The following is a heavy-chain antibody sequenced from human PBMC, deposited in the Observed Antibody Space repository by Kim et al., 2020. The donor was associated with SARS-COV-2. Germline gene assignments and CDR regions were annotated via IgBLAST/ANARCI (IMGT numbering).Heavy chain of an antibody. J-gene: IGHJ4*02. Sequence: YSPSIQRKVTISADKSISTAYLQWSSLKASDTAMYYCARLISIAAAIAYWGQGTLVTVSS. V-gene: IGHV5-51*01. D-gene: IGHD6-13*01. CDR3: ARLISIAAAIAY.